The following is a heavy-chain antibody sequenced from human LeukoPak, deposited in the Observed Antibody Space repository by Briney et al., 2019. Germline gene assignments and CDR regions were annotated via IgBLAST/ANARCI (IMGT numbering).Heavy chain of an antibody. CDR3: ARNKRGDY. CDR1: GFTFSNYW. Sequence: GGSLRLSCAASGFTFSNYWMSWVRQAPGKGLEWVANIKQDGSEENYVDSVKGRFTISRDNAKNSLYLQMNSLRAEDRAVYYCARNKRGDYWGQGTLVTVSP. CDR2: IKQDGSEE. D-gene: IGHD1/OR15-1a*01. J-gene: IGHJ4*02. V-gene: IGHV3-7*01.